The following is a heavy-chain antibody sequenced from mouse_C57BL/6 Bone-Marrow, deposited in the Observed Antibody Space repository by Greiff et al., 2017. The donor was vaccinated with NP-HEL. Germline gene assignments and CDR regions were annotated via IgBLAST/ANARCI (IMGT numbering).Heavy chain of an antibody. CDR1: GFTFSNYW. J-gene: IGHJ1*03. CDR2: IRLKSDNYAT. CDR3: TGGGKHWYFDV. V-gene: IGHV6-3*01. D-gene: IGHD1-1*01. Sequence: DVKLVESGGGLVQPGGSMKLSCVASGFTFSNYWMNWVRQSPEKGLEWVAQIRLKSDNYATHYAESVKGRFTISRDDSKSSVYLQMNNLRAEDTGIYYCTGGGKHWYFDVWGTGTTVTVSS.